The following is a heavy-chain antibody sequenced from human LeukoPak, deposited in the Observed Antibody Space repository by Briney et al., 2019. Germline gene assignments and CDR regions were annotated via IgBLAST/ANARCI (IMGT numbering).Heavy chain of an antibody. V-gene: IGHV4-39*07. CDR1: GGSISSSSYY. D-gene: IGHD3-10*01. CDR2: IYYSGST. CDR3: ARDGLGPRDWFDP. J-gene: IGHJ5*02. Sequence: SETLSLTCTVSGGSISSSSYYWGWIRQPPGKGLEWIGSIYYSGSTYYNPSLKSRVTISVDTSKNQFSLKLSSVTAADTAVYYCARDGLGPRDWFDPWGQGTLVTVSS.